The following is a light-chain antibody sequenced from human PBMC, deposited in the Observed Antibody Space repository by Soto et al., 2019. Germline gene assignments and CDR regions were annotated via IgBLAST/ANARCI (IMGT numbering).Light chain of an antibody. V-gene: IGKV1-5*03. J-gene: IGKJ1*01. CDR2: KAS. Sequence: DIQRHQYPSTLPASVGDRVTITCRASQSISTWLAWYQQKPGKAPNLLIYKASYLASGVPSRFSGGGSGTEFTLTISSLQPDDFATYYCQQYSSYWTFGQGTKVDIK. CDR1: QSISTW. CDR3: QQYSSYWT.